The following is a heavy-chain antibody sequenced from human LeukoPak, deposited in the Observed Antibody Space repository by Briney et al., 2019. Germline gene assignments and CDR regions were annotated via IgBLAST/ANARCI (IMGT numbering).Heavy chain of an antibody. D-gene: IGHD2-2*01. CDR2: ISGSGGST. J-gene: IGHJ5*02. CDR1: GFTFSSYA. CDR3: AKEGRTPGFDP. V-gene: IGHV3-23*01. Sequence: GGSLRLSCAASGFTFSSYAMSWVRRAPGKALEGVSAISGSGGSTYCADSVKGRFTISRDNSKNTLYLQMNSLRAEDTAVYYCAKEGRTPGFDPWGQGTLVAVSS.